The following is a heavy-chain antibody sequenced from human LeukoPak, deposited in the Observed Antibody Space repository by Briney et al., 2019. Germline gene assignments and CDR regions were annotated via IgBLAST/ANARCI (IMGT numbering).Heavy chain of an antibody. CDR2: VYHSGST. CDR3: ARLPRYSSSWYIDY. CDR1: GGSISTYY. J-gene: IGHJ4*02. Sequence: PSETLSLTCTVSGGSISTYYWSWIRQPPGKGLEWIGYVYHSGSTNYNPSLKSRVTISLDTSKNQFSLKLTSVTAADTAVYYCARLPRYSSSWYIDYWGQGTLVTVSS. D-gene: IGHD6-13*01. V-gene: IGHV4-59*12.